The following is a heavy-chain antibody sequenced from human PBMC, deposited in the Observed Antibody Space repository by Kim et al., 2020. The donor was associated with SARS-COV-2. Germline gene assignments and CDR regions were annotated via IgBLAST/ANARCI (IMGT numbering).Heavy chain of an antibody. Sequence: GGSLRLSCAASGITLTNNHMNWVRQAPGKGLEWVSVIYGGGTIDYADSVKDRFPISRDTSKNTVYLEMNSLRAEDTAVYYCARDIKFDGFAFFDLCGRGT. CDR1: GITLTNNH. CDR2: IYGGGTI. D-gene: IGHD3-10*01. J-gene: IGHJ2*01. CDR3: ARDIKFDGFAFFDL. V-gene: IGHV3-66*01.